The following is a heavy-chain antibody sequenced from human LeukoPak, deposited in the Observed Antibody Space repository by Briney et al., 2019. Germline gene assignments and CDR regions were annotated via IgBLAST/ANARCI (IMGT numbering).Heavy chain of an antibody. Sequence: SETLSLTCTISGGSIRSATGYWPWIPKTPGKGLEWIGTIYHSGSTWYNPSLRSRVTVSVGSSNAQFSLKLKSVTAADTAVYYCMTPELHWGQGTLVTVSS. V-gene: IGHV4-39*01. CDR1: GGSIRSATGY. CDR2: IYHSGST. J-gene: IGHJ4*02. CDR3: MTPELH. D-gene: IGHD1-7*01.